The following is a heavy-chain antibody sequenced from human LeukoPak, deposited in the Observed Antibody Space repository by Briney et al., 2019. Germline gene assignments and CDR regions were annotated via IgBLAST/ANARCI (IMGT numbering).Heavy chain of an antibody. V-gene: IGHV5-51*01. CDR2: IYPGDSDT. CDR1: GYSFTSFW. Sequence: GESLKISCKGSGYSFTSFWIGWVRQMPGKGLEWMGIIYPGDSDTRYSPSFQGQVTISADKSISTAYLQWSSLKASDTAIYYCAGQRDSGYDLRPYFDYWGQGTLVTVSS. J-gene: IGHJ4*02. CDR3: AGQRDSGYDLRPYFDY. D-gene: IGHD5-12*01.